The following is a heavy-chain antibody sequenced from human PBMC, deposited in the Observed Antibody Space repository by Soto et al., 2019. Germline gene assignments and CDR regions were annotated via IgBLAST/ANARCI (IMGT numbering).Heavy chain of an antibody. J-gene: IGHJ4*01. Sequence: SETLSLTGTVSGYSISSGPYWAWIRQPPGKVPEWIASIYHGGTTFYNPSLKSRITISVETSNNQFSLKLTSVNAADTAVYYCARVHVRVVAGSTFDYWGHGTLVTVS. D-gene: IGHD6-19*01. V-gene: IGHV4-38-2*02. CDR1: GYSISSGPY. CDR3: ARVHVRVVAGSTFDY. CDR2: IYHGGTT.